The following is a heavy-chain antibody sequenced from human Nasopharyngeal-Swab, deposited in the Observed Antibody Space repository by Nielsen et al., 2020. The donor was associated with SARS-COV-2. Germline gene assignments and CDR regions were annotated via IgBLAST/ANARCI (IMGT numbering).Heavy chain of an antibody. Sequence: ASVKVSCKASGYTFTSYDINWVRQATGHGLEWMGWMNPNSGNTGYAQKFQDRVTMTRNTSITTAYMGLSSLRSEDTAVYYCATFPHATATLTHHWGQGTLVTVSS. V-gene: IGHV1-8*01. J-gene: IGHJ5*02. CDR1: GYTFTSYD. CDR3: ATFPHATATLTHH. CDR2: MNPNSGNT. D-gene: IGHD2/OR15-2a*01.